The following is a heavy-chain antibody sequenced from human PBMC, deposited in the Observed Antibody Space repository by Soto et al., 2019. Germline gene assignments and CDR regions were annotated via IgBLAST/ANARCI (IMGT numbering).Heavy chain of an antibody. CDR3: ARVPARLGAFDI. D-gene: IGHD2-2*01. J-gene: IGHJ3*02. Sequence: QLQLQESGSGLVKPSQTLSLTCAVSGGAISSGGYSWSWIRQPPGKGLEWIGYIYDSGSSYYNPSLKSRVTISLDRSKNQFSLKLSSVTAADTAVYYCARVPARLGAFDIWCQGTMVTVSS. CDR2: IYDSGSS. CDR1: GGAISSGGYS. V-gene: IGHV4-30-2*01.